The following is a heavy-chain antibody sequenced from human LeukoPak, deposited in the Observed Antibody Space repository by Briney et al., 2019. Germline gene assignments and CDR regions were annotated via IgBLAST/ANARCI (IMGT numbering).Heavy chain of an antibody. V-gene: IGHV3-74*01. Sequence: GGSLRLSCAASGFTFSSYWMHWVRQDPGKGLVWVSRINNDGSSTSYADSVKGRFTISRDNAKNTLYLQMNSLTAEDTAVYYCARGPYYYESSGYFPGDFWGQGTLVTVSS. CDR3: ARGPYYYESSGYFPGDF. D-gene: IGHD3-22*01. J-gene: IGHJ4*02. CDR2: INNDGSST. CDR1: GFTFSSYW.